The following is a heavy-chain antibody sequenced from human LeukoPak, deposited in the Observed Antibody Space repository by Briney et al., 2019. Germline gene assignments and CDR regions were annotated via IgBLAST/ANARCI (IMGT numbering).Heavy chain of an antibody. Sequence: ASVKVSCKASGGTFSSFAVSWVRQAPGQGLEWMGWISAYNGNTKYAQKVQGRVTMTTDTSTSTAYMELRSLRSDDTAVYYCAREIQYYYGSGNIIYRNWFDPWGQGTLVTVSS. V-gene: IGHV1-18*01. CDR2: ISAYNGNT. J-gene: IGHJ5*02. CDR3: AREIQYYYGSGNIIYRNWFDP. D-gene: IGHD3-10*01. CDR1: GGTFSSFA.